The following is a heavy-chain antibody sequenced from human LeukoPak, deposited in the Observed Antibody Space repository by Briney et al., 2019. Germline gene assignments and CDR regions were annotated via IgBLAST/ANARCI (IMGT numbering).Heavy chain of an antibody. CDR2: ISSSGSTI. D-gene: IGHD6-19*01. J-gene: IGHJ6*02. CDR3: ATLPPVYSSGWSHYYYYYYGMDV. Sequence: GGSLRLSCAASGFTFSSYEMNWVRQAPGKGLEWVSYISSSGSTIYYADSVKGRFTISRDNAKNSLYLQMNSLRAEDTAVYYCATLPPVYSSGWSHYYYYYYGMDVWGQGTTVTVSS. V-gene: IGHV3-48*03. CDR1: GFTFSSYE.